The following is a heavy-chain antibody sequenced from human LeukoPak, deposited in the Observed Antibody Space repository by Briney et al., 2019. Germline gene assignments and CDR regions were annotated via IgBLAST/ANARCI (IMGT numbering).Heavy chain of an antibody. D-gene: IGHD3-16*02. CDR3: AKDALISFRGAWSQSDY. V-gene: IGHV3-23*01. J-gene: IGHJ4*02. Sequence: GGSLRLSCVVSGFTFSTYAMSWVRQAPGKGLEWVSSISGSGDGTYYADSVEGRFTVSRDNSKNTLYLQMNSLRAEDTAVYYCAKDALISFRGAWSQSDYWGQGTLVTVSS. CDR2: ISGSGDGT. CDR1: GFTFSTYA.